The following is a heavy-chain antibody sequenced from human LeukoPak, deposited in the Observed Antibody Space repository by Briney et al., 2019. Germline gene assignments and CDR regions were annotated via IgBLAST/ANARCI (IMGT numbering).Heavy chain of an antibody. CDR1: GYTFTGYY. CDR3: ARDALPGTTVTSYYYYYMDV. V-gene: IGHV1-2*02. CDR2: INPNSGGT. D-gene: IGHD4-17*01. Sequence: ASVKVSCKASGYTFTGYYMHWVRQAPGQGFEWMGWINPNSGGTNYAQKFQGRVTMTRDTSISTAYMELSRLRSDDTAVYYCARDALPGTTVTSYYYYYMDVWGKGTTVTVSS. J-gene: IGHJ6*03.